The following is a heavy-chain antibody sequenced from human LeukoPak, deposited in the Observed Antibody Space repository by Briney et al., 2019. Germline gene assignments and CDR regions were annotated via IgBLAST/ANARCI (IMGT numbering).Heavy chain of an antibody. Sequence: GGSLRLSCAGSGFTLSSYWMHWVRQAPGKGLVWVSRFYSDGSRTNYADSVKGRFTISGDNAKNTQYLQMNSLRAEDTALYYCARDLGVIVYPSDYWGQGTLVTVSS. CDR2: FYSDGSRT. D-gene: IGHD3-16*02. J-gene: IGHJ4*02. V-gene: IGHV3-74*01. CDR1: GFTLSSYW. CDR3: ARDLGVIVYPSDY.